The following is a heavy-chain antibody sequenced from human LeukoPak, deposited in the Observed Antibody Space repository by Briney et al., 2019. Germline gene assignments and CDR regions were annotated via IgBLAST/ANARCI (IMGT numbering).Heavy chain of an antibody. CDR1: GGPISSDY. CDR2: IYYSGST. CDR3: ARAGYSYGRFYYYMDV. Sequence: SETLSLTCTVSGGPISSDYWSWIRQPPGKGLEWIGYIYYSGSTNYNPSLKSRVTISVDTSKNQFSLKLSSVTAADTAVYYCARAGYSYGRFYYYMDVWGKGTTVTISS. J-gene: IGHJ6*03. V-gene: IGHV4-59*12. D-gene: IGHD5-18*01.